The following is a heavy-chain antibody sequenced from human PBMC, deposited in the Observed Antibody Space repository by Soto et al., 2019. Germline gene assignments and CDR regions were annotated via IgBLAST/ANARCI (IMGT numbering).Heavy chain of an antibody. CDR2: ISADNGNT. Sequence: QVQLVQSGAEVKKPGASVKVSCKASGYTFTNYGISWVRQAPGQGLEWMGWISADNGNTNYAQKLQGRVTMTTDTCTGTADLELRSLRSEDRAVYYWAREVAARGGEFDYWGQGTLVTVSS. CDR1: GYTFTNYG. V-gene: IGHV1-18*01. J-gene: IGHJ4*02. D-gene: IGHD6-13*01. CDR3: AREVAARGGEFDY.